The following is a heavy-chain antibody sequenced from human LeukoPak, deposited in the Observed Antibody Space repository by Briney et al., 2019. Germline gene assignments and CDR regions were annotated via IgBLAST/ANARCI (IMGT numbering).Heavy chain of an antibody. V-gene: IGHV3-21*01. D-gene: IGHD3-22*01. CDR3: ARDRPKYYYDSSGYDDY. CDR1: GFTFSSYG. Sequence: GGSLRLSCAASGFTFSSYGMNWVRQAPGKGLEWVSSISSSSSYIYYADSVKGRFTISRDNAKNSLYLQMNSLRAEDTAVYYCARDRPKYYYDSSGYDDYWGQGTLVTVSS. J-gene: IGHJ4*02. CDR2: ISSSSSYI.